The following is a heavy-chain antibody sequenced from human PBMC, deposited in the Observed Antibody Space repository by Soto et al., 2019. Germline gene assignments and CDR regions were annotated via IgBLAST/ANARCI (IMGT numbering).Heavy chain of an antibody. J-gene: IGHJ4*02. CDR2: IRSKANSYAT. Sequence: EVQLVESGGGLVQPGGSLKLSCAASGFTFSGSAMHWVRQAAGKGLEWVGRIRSKANSYATAYAASVKGRFTISRDDSKNTAYLQMNSLKTEDTAVYYCAWNDEYWGQGTLVTVSS. CDR3: AWNDEY. CDR1: GFTFSGSA. D-gene: IGHD1-1*01. V-gene: IGHV3-73*02.